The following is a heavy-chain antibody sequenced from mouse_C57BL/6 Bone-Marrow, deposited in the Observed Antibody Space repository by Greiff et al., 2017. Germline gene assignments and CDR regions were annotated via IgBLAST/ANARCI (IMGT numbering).Heavy chain of an antibody. V-gene: IGHV1-26*01. D-gene: IGHD2-4*01. CDR1: GYTFTDYY. CDR3: ARYGGVYYDYDDAY. J-gene: IGHJ3*01. CDR2: INPNNGGT. Sequence: EVQLQQSGPELVKPGASVKISCKASGYTFTDYYMNWVKQSHGKSLEWIGDINPNNGGTSYNQKFKGKATLTVDKSSSTAYMELRSLTSEVSAVYYCARYGGVYYDYDDAYWGQGTLVTVSA.